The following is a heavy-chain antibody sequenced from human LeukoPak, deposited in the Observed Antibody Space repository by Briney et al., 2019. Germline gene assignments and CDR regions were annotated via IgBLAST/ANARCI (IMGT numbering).Heavy chain of an antibody. J-gene: IGHJ6*03. V-gene: IGHV4-59*11. D-gene: IGHD5-18*01. Sequence: SETLSLTCTVSGGSIGSHYWSWIRQPAGKGLEWIGYIYYSGSTNYKSSLKSRVTISVDTSKNQFSLKLSSVTAADTAVYYCARTTEGGYSYGYFYYYYMDVWGKGTTVTISS. CDR3: ARTTEGGYSYGYFYYYYMDV. CDR2: IYYSGST. CDR1: GGSIGSHY.